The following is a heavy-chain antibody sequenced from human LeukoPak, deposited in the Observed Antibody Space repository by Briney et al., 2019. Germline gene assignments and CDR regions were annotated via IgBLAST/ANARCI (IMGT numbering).Heavy chain of an antibody. V-gene: IGHV1-18*01. CDR3: ARGYDYGDYVGDFDY. Sequence: ASVKVSCKASGYTFTSYPITWVRQGPGQGHELMGWITTYNGNTHYAQKLQGRVTITTDTSTSTAYMDLRGLRSDDTAVYYCARGYDYGDYVGDFDYWGQGTLVTVCS. D-gene: IGHD4-17*01. CDR1: GYTFTSYP. J-gene: IGHJ4*02. CDR2: ITTYNGNT.